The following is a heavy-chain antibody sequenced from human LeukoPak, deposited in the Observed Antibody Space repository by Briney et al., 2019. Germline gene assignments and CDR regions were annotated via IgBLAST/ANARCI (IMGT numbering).Heavy chain of an antibody. CDR1: GYTFTSYG. V-gene: IGHV1-18*01. D-gene: IGHD5-18*01. J-gene: IGHJ3*02. Sequence: ASVKVSCKASGYTFTSYGISWVRQAPGQGLEWMGWISAYNGNTNYAQKLQGRVTMTTDTSTSTAYMELRSLRSDDTAVYYCARTARGYSYATVPPDAFDIWGQGTMVTVSS. CDR2: ISAYNGNT. CDR3: ARTARGYSYATVPPDAFDI.